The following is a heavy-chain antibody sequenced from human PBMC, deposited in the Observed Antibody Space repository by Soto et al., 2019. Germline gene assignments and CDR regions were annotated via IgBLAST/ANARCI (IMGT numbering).Heavy chain of an antibody. CDR3: AKGTCTNGFCYGDY. Sequence: EVQLLESGGGLVQPGGSLRLSCAASGFTFSTYAMTWVRQAPGKGLEWVSTISGSGTDTHYADSVKGRFSVSRDNSKNTLYLQMNSLRADDTAVYYCAKGTCTNGFCYGDYWGQGTLVTVSS. J-gene: IGHJ4*02. V-gene: IGHV3-23*01. CDR1: GFTFSTYA. CDR2: ISGSGTDT. D-gene: IGHD2-8*01.